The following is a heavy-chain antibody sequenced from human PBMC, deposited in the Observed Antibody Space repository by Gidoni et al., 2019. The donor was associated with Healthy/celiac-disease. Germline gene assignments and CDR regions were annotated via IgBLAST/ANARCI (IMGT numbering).Heavy chain of an antibody. CDR3: ASQAYCGGDCYAFDI. CDR1: GGTFSSYA. J-gene: IGHJ3*02. Sequence: QVQLVQSGAEVKKPGSSVKFSCKASGGTFSSYAIGWVRPAPGQGLEWMGGIIHIFGTANYAQKFQGRVTITADESTSTAYMELSSLRSEDTAVYYCASQAYCGGDCYAFDIWGQGTMVTVSS. V-gene: IGHV1-69*01. D-gene: IGHD2-21*02. CDR2: IIHIFGTA.